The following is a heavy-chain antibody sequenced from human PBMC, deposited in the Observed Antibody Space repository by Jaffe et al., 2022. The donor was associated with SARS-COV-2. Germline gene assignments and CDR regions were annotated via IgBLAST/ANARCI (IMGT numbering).Heavy chain of an antibody. J-gene: IGHJ6*02. CDR1: GGSFSGYY. V-gene: IGHV4-34*01. D-gene: IGHD3-16*01. Sequence: QVQLQQWGAGLLKPSETLSLTCAVYGGSFSGYYWSWIRQPPGKGLEWIGEINHSGSTNYNPSLKSRVTISVDTSKNQFSLKLSSVTAADTAVYYCAKMLRGNYYYYGMDVWGQGTTVTVSS. CDR3: AKMLRGNYYYYGMDV. CDR2: INHSGST.